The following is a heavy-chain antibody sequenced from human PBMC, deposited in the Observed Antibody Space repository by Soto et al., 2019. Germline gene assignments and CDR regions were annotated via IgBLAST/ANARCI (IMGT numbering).Heavy chain of an antibody. J-gene: IGHJ4*02. CDR2: ISFDGSRK. D-gene: IGHD5-12*01. Sequence: QVQLVVSGGGVVQPGTSLTLSCSASGFIFSNYGMHWVRQAPGKGLEWVSIISFDGSRKHYVDSVKGRFTITRDNSNDKLDLQMNSLRPENTAVYYCAEDFHPGRDNYHYGADYWGQGTLVAVSS. CDR3: AEDFHPGRDNYHYGADY. CDR1: GFIFSNYG. V-gene: IGHV3-30*18.